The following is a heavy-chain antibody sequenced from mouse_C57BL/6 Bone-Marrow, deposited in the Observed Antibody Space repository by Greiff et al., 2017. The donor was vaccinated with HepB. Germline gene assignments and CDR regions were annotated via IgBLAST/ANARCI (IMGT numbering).Heavy chain of an antibody. CDR2: IDPENGDT. CDR1: GFNIKDDY. CDR3: TTYRLLADY. J-gene: IGHJ2*01. V-gene: IGHV14-4*01. D-gene: IGHD2-1*01. Sequence: VQLQQSGAELVRPGASVKLSCTASGFNIKDDYMHWVKQRPEQGLEWIGWIDPENGDTEYASKFQGKATITADTSSNTAYLQLSSLTSEDTAVYYCTTYRLLADYWGQGTTLTVSS.